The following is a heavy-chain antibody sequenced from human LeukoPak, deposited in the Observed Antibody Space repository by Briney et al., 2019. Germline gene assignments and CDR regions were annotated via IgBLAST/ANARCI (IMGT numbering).Heavy chain of an antibody. J-gene: IGHJ3*02. CDR3: VRHLSAGRPAFDI. Sequence: SETLSLTCTVSVGSINSYYWSWIRQPPGKGLEWSGDIYYSGSTNYNPSLKSRVTISVDTSNNKFSLKLTSLTAADTAVYYCVRHLSAGRPAFDIWGQGTMVTVSS. CDR1: VGSINSYY. D-gene: IGHD2-15*01. CDR2: IYYSGST. V-gene: IGHV4-59*08.